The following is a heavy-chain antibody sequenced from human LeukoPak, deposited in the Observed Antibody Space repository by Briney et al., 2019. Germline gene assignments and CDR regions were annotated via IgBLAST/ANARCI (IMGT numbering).Heavy chain of an antibody. J-gene: IGHJ4*02. Sequence: GGSLRLSCAASGFTFSSYSMNWVRQAPGEGLEWVSSISSSSSYIYYADSVKGRFTISRDNAKNSLYLQMNSLRAEDTAVYYCARDPGIVVVVAAKTVGDDYWGQGTLVTVSS. CDR1: GFTFSSYS. CDR3: ARDPGIVVVVAAKTVGDDY. D-gene: IGHD2-15*01. V-gene: IGHV3-21*01. CDR2: ISSSSSYI.